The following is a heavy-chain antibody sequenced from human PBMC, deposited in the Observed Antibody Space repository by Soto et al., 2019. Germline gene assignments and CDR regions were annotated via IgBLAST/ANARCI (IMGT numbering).Heavy chain of an antibody. J-gene: IGHJ6*02. Sequence: VQLVQSGAEVRKPGSSVKVSCKASGGTFNSFAFSWVRQAPGQGLEWMGGIIPVLGTADDAQKFQGRITITADESTSTAYMELSSLRPEDTAVYYCAITKGGGPPYYRMDVWGQGTKVTVSS. CDR3: AITKGGGPPYYRMDV. CDR1: GGTFNSFA. CDR2: IIPVLGTA. D-gene: IGHD1-1*01. V-gene: IGHV1-69*01.